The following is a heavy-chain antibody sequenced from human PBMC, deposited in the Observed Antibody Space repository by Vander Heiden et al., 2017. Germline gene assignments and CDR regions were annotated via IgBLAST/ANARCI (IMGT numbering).Heavy chain of an antibody. CDR3: ARGGSHTHTDGFSF. D-gene: IGHD1-26*01. Sequence: QLVESGGGVVQPGTSLRLSCAASGFTLRGYGMHWVRQAPGKGLEWVAVIWYDESKTYYEDSVKGRFTISRDNFKDTLYLEMNSLRAEDSAVYWCARGGSHTHTDGFSFWGQGTMVSVS. J-gene: IGHJ3*01. V-gene: IGHV3-33*01. CDR2: IWYDESKT. CDR1: GFTLRGYG.